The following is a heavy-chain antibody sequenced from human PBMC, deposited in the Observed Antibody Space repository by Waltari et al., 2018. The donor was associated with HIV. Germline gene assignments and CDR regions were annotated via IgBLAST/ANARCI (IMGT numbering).Heavy chain of an antibody. V-gene: IGHV1-2*06. Sequence: QVQLVQSGAEGKTPGASVEVSCKASGYTFSNYYLHWVRQAPGQGLEWMGRHNPTNGGTNYAQSFQGRVTRTRAPSISTAYMELTRLTSDDTAVYYCARGRERPHYYYYGMDVWGQGTTVTVSS. CDR2: HNPTNGGT. CDR1: GYTFSNYY. CDR3: ARGRERPHYYYYGMDV. J-gene: IGHJ6*02.